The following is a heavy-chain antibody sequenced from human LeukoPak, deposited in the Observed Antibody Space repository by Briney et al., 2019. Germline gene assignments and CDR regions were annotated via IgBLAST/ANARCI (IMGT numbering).Heavy chain of an antibody. CDR3: TRVGYIDEGIDY. Sequence: PGGSLRLSCVASGFPFSSYWMTWVRQAPGKGLEWVANIKRDSSKKSYVDSVKGRFTISRDNAKNSLYLQMNSLRAEDTAIYYCTRVGYIDEGIDYWGQGTLVTVSS. D-gene: IGHD5-24*01. CDR2: IKRDSSKK. V-gene: IGHV3-7*04. J-gene: IGHJ4*02. CDR1: GFPFSSYW.